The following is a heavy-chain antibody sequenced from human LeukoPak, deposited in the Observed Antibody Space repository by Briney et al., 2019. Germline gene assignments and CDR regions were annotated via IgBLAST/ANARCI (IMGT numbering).Heavy chain of an antibody. CDR3: ARDLVQLWSKDF. CDR2: ISSSSRHI. Sequence: PGGSLRLSCAASGFTFSTYSMNWVRQVPGKGREWVSSISSSSRHIYYADSVKGRFTISRDSAKNSLYLQMNSLRAEDTAVYYCARDLVQLWSKDFWGQGTLVTVSS. J-gene: IGHJ4*02. D-gene: IGHD5-18*01. CDR1: GFTFSTYS. V-gene: IGHV3-21*01.